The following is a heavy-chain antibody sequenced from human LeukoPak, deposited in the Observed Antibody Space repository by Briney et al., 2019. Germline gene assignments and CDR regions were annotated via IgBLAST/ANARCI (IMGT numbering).Heavy chain of an antibody. CDR3: ARVWDYYDSSGHPTYLDV. CDR1: GFAFSGYA. J-gene: IGHJ6*04. D-gene: IGHD3-22*01. Sequence: GGSLRLSCAASGFAFSGYAMNWVRQAPGKGLEWVSSLSGSSSYIYYADSVRGRFTMSRDNAKNSLYLQMNSLRAEDTAVYYCARVWDYYDSSGHPTYLDVWGKGTTVTVSS. CDR2: LSGSSSYI. V-gene: IGHV3-21*01.